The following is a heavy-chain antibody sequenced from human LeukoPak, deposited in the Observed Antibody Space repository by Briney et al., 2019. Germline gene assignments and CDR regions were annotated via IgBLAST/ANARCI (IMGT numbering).Heavy chain of an antibody. D-gene: IGHD2/OR15-2a*01. V-gene: IGHV3-23*01. CDR1: GFAFSNYA. CDR3: AKEEYYCFDY. Sequence: GGSLRLSCAASGFAFSNYAMSWVRQAPGKGLEWVSTISSSGGSTHYSDSVKGRFTISRDNSKNTLYLQMNSLRAEDTAVYYCAKEEYYCFDYWGQGTLVTVSS. CDR2: ISSSGGST. J-gene: IGHJ4*02.